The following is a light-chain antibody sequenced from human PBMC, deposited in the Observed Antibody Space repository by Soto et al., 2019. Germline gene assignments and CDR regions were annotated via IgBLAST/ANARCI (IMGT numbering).Light chain of an antibody. V-gene: IGKV3-15*01. CDR2: DTS. J-gene: IGKJ5*01. CDR3: QQYNTWPPIT. Sequence: EIVMTQSPATLSVSPWERATLSCRASQSVSGNLAWYQQKPGQAPRLLIYDTSTRATGIPARFSGSGSGTEFTLTINSLQSEDSAVYYCQQYNTWPPITFGQGTRLEIK. CDR1: QSVSGN.